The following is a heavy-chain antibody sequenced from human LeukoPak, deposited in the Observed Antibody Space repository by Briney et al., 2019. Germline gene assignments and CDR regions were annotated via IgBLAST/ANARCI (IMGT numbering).Heavy chain of an antibody. D-gene: IGHD3-10*01. Sequence: GGSLRLSCAASGFTFSTYYMNWVRQAPGKGLEWVSSISTSSSYIYYADAVKGRFTISRDNAKNSLYLQINSLRAEDTAVYYCARAKYGSGSSAFDYWGQGTLVTVSS. V-gene: IGHV3-21*01. CDR3: ARAKYGSGSSAFDY. CDR2: ISTSSSYI. J-gene: IGHJ4*02. CDR1: GFTFSTYY.